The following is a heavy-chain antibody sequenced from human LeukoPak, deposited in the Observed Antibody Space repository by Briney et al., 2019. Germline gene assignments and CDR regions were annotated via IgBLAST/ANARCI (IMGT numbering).Heavy chain of an antibody. Sequence: GGSLRLSCAASGFTFSDYYMSWLRQAPGKGVEWVSYISSSGSTIYYADSVKGRFTISRDNAKNSLYLQMNSLRAEDTAVYYCARDHYDFWSGYPNAYYYYYMDVWGKGTTVTVSS. CDR2: ISSSGSTI. J-gene: IGHJ6*03. CDR3: ARDHYDFWSGYPNAYYYYYMDV. D-gene: IGHD3-3*01. V-gene: IGHV3-11*04. CDR1: GFTFSDYY.